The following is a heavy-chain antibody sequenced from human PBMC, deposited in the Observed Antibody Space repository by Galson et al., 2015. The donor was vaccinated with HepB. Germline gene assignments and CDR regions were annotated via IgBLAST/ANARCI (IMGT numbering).Heavy chain of an antibody. J-gene: IGHJ6*02. CDR2: ISAYNGNT. Sequence: VRQAPGQGLEWMGWISAYNGNTNYAQKLQGRVTMTTDTSTSTAYMELRSLRSDDTAVYYCARTLEYSSSWYHPYYGMDVWGQGTTVTVSS. CDR3: ARTLEYSSSWYHPYYGMDV. V-gene: IGHV1-18*01. D-gene: IGHD6-13*01.